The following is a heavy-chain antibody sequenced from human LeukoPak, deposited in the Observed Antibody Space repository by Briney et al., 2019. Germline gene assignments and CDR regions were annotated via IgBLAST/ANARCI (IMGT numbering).Heavy chain of an antibody. Sequence: ASVKVSCKASGYTFTSYDINWVRQAAGQGLEWMGWMSPNSGNTVYAQNFQGRVTMTRNTSISTAYMELSGLGSEDTAVYYCARGLSTSRITMMGYWGQGTLVTVSS. J-gene: IGHJ4*02. CDR1: GYTFTSYD. V-gene: IGHV1-8*01. D-gene: IGHD3-22*01. CDR3: ARGLSTSRITMMGY. CDR2: MSPNSGNT.